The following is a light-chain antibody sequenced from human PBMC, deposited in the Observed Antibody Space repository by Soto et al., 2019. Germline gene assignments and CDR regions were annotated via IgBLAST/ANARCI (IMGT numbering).Light chain of an antibody. V-gene: IGKV3D-20*02. CDR2: GIS. CDR1: HTISSSY. Sequence: EIVLTQSPGTLSLSPGERATLSCRASHTISSSYLAWYQQKPGQAPRLLMYGISRRATGIPDRFSGSGSGTDFTLTITRLEPEDFAVYYCQQRYNWPRTFGQGTKVEIK. CDR3: QQRYNWPRT. J-gene: IGKJ1*01.